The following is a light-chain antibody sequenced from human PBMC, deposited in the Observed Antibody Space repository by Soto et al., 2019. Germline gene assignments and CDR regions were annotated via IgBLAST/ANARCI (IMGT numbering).Light chain of an antibody. V-gene: IGKV3-15*01. CDR1: QSVSSN. CDR3: QQYNNWPPGT. J-gene: IGKJ4*01. Sequence: EIVMTQSPATLSVSPGERATLSCRASQSVSSNLAWFQQKPGQAPRLLIYGASTRATGIPARFSGSGSGTEFTLTISSLQSEDFALYYCQQYNNWPPGTLGGGTKVEIK. CDR2: GAS.